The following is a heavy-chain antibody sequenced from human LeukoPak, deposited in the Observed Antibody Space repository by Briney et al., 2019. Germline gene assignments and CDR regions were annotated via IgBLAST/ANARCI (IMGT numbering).Heavy chain of an antibody. CDR1: GFTFSHYS. V-gene: IGHV3-21*01. J-gene: IGHJ6*02. CDR2: IRFTGSYI. CDR3: ARGEYDFWSGYYRNYYGMDV. D-gene: IGHD3-3*01. Sequence: PGGSLRLSCVASGFTFSHYSMNWVRQAPGKGLEWVSSIRFTGSYIYYADSVKGRFTISRDNAKNSLYLQMNSLRAEDTAVYYCARGEYDFWSGYYRNYYGMDVWGQGTTVTVSS.